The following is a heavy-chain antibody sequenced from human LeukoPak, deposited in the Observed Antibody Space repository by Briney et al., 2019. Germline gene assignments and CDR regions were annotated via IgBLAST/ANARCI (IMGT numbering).Heavy chain of an antibody. Sequence: SETLSLTCTVSGGSLSTYYWSWIRQPPGKGLEWIGYIYYSGSTNYNPSLKRRVTISVDTSKNQFSLKLSSVTAADTAVYYCAKGGWKGGFDYWGQGTLVTVSS. CDR2: IYYSGST. CDR3: AKGGWKGGFDY. D-gene: IGHD1-1*01. CDR1: GGSLSTYY. V-gene: IGHV4-59*01. J-gene: IGHJ4*02.